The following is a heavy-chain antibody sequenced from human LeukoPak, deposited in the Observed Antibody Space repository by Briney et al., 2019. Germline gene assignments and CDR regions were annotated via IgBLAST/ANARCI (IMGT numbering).Heavy chain of an antibody. V-gene: IGHV3-9*01. J-gene: IGHJ3*02. CDR2: ISWNSGSI. CDR3: AKGSLYCSGGSCYWLGAFDI. CDR1: GFTFDDYA. D-gene: IGHD2-15*01. Sequence: GRSLRLSCAASGFTFDDYAMHWVRQAPGKGLEWVSGISWNSGSIGYADSVKGRFTISRDNAKNSLYLQMNSLRAEDTALYYCAKGSLYCSGGSCYWLGAFDIWGQGTMVTVSS.